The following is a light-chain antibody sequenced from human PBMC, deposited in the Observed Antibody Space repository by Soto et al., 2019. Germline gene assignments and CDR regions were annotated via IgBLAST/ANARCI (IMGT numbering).Light chain of an antibody. V-gene: IGKV1-39*01. J-gene: IGKJ1*01. CDR3: QQSYGTPWT. Sequence: DIQMTQSPSSLSASVRDRITITFLASQSISNHLNWYQQKPGKGPNLLIYAASSLQRGVPSRFSGSGSGRDFVLTISSLQPEDSATYYCQQSYGTPWTSGQGTKV. CDR1: QSISNH. CDR2: AAS.